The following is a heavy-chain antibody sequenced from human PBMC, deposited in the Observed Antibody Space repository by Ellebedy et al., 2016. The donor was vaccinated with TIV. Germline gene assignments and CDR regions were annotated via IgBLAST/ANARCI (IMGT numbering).Heavy chain of an antibody. CDR2: IYHSGST. CDR3: ARGRGGSYSIPFDF. V-gene: IGHV4-30-2*01. J-gene: IGHJ4*02. D-gene: IGHD1-26*01. CDR1: GVSISSGGFS. Sequence: SETLSLXXAVSGVSISSGGFSWSWIRQPPGKGLEWIVYIYHSGSTYYNPSLNSRVSMSVDTSKNQFSLKLNSLTAADTAVYFCARGRGGSYSIPFDFWGQGALVTVSS.